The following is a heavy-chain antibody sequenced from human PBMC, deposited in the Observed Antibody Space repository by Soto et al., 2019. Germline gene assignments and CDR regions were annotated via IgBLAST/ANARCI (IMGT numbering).Heavy chain of an antibody. J-gene: IGHJ4*02. Sequence: ASVKVYCKASGYTFTTYGISWVRQAPGQGLEWMGWISGYNGNTNYARKFQGRVTMTTDTSTSTAYMELSSLRSEDTAVYFCATHRICLFLKRLPEGSSRYWGPATLVTGSS. V-gene: IGHV1-18*01. CDR2: ISGYNGNT. CDR1: GYTFTTYG. D-gene: IGHD3-3*01. CDR3: ATHRICLFLKRLPEGSSRY.